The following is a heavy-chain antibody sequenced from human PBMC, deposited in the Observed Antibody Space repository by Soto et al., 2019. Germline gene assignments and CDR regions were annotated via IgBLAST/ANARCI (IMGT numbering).Heavy chain of an antibody. D-gene: IGHD5-12*01. J-gene: IGHJ4*02. CDR3: ARRGGYASPIVY. Sequence: QLQLQESGPGLVKPSETLSLTCTVSGGSISSSSYYWGWIRQPPGKGLEWIGNIYYSGSTYYNPSLKSRVIISIDTSKNQFSLKLSSVTAADTAVYYCARRGGYASPIVYWGQGTLVTVSS. V-gene: IGHV4-39*01. CDR1: GGSISSSSYY. CDR2: IYYSGST.